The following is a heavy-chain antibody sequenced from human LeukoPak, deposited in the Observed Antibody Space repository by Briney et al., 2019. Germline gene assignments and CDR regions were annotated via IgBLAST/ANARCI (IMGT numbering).Heavy chain of an antibody. V-gene: IGHV3-21*01. D-gene: IGHD1-26*01. CDR3: AREKGYSGSSFDY. J-gene: IGHJ4*02. CDR1: GFTFIDYS. Sequence: GGSLRLSCAASGFTFIDYSMNWVRQAPGKGLEWVSSISPSSSYIYYADSVKGRFTISRDNAKNSLYLQMVSLRDEDTAVYYRAREKGYSGSSFDYWGQGTLVTVSS. CDR2: ISPSSSYI.